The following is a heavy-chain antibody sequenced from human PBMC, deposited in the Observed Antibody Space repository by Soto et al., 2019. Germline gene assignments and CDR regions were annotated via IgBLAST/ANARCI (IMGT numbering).Heavy chain of an antibody. CDR3: ARVNCGGDCYHAVHGGEDFDY. V-gene: IGHV3-21*01. D-gene: IGHD2-21*02. J-gene: IGHJ4*02. Sequence: GGSLRLSCAASGFTFSSYSMNWVRQAPGKGLEWVSSISSSSSYIYYADSVKGRFTISRDNAKNSLYLQMNSPRAEDTAVYYCARVNCGGDCYHAVHGGEDFDYWGQGTLVTVSS. CDR1: GFTFSSYS. CDR2: ISSSSSYI.